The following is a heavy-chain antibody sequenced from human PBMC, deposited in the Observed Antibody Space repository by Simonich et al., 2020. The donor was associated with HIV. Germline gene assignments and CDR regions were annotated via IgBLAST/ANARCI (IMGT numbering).Heavy chain of an antibody. Sequence: QVQLVQSVAEVKKPGASVKVSCKTSVYTFTNYAISWVRQAPGQGLEWMGWVRTFGGDTKYSQNLQGRVTMTTDTSTTTVYMELRSLRSDDTAIYYCARGQPYFDYWGQGTLVTVSS. V-gene: IGHV1-18*04. J-gene: IGHJ4*02. CDR1: VYTFTNYA. CDR2: VRTFGGDT. CDR3: ARGQPYFDY.